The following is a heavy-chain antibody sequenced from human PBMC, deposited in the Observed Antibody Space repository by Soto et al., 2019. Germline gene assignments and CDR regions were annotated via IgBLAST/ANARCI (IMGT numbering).Heavy chain of an antibody. CDR1: GFTFTSSA. D-gene: IGHD2-15*01. V-gene: IGHV1-58*01. J-gene: IGHJ6*02. Sequence: GASVKVSCKASGFTFTSSAVQWVRQARGQRLEWIGWIVVGSGNTNYAQKFQERVTITRDMSTSTAYMELGSLRSEDTAVYYCAAEGSGYYYGMDVWGQGTTVTVSS. CDR2: IVVGSGNT. CDR3: AAEGSGYYYGMDV.